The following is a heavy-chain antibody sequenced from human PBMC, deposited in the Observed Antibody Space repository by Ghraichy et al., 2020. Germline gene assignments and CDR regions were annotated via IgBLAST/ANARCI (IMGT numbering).Heavy chain of an antibody. CDR3: ARGGSDAFDI. V-gene: IGHV3-13*01. Sequence: GVLNISCAASGFTFSSYDMHWVRQATGKGLEWVSAIGTAGDTFYPGSVKGRFTISRENAKNSLYLQMNSLRAGDTAVYYCARGGSDAFDIWGQGTMVTVSS. CDR2: IGTAGDT. CDR1: GFTFSSYD. D-gene: IGHD3-16*01. J-gene: IGHJ3*02.